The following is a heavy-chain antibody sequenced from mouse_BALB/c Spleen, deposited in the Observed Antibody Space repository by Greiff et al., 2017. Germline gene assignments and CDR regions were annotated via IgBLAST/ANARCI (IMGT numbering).Heavy chain of an antibody. V-gene: IGHV3-8*02. J-gene: IGHJ4*01. CDR1: GDSITSGY. Sequence: EVKLMESGPSLVKPSQTLSLTCSVTGDSITSGYWNWIRKFPGNKLEYMGYISYSGSTYYNPSLKSRISITRDTSKNQYYLQLNSVTTEDTATYYCARWLLQDYYAMDYWGQGTSVTVSS. CDR2: ISYSGST. D-gene: IGHD2-3*01. CDR3: ARWLLQDYYAMDY.